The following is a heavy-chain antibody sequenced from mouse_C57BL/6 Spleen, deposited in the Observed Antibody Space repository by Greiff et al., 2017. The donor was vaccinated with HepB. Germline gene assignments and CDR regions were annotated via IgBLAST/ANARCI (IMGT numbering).Heavy chain of an antibody. CDR3: ARRGDYYGSSSYYFDY. D-gene: IGHD1-1*01. CDR1: GYSFTSYY. V-gene: IGHV1-66*01. Sequence: QVQLQQSGPELVKPGASVKISCKASGYSFTSYYIHWVKQRPGQGLEWIGWIYPGSGNTKYNEKFKGKATLTADTSSSTAYMQLSSLTSEDSAVYYCARRGDYYGSSSYYFDYWGQGTTLTVSS. CDR2: IYPGSGNT. J-gene: IGHJ2*01.